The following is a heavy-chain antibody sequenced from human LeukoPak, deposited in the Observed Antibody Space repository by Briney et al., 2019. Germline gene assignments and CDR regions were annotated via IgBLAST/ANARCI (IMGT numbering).Heavy chain of an antibody. Sequence: SETLSLTCTVSGYSISSGYYWGWIRQPPGKGLEWIGSIYHSGSTYYNPSLKSRVTISVDTSKNQFSLKLSSVTAADTAVYYCARNIAVAATRDYWGQGTLVTVSS. D-gene: IGHD6-19*01. J-gene: IGHJ4*02. CDR2: IYHSGST. CDR3: ARNIAVAATRDY. CDR1: GYSISSGYY. V-gene: IGHV4-38-2*02.